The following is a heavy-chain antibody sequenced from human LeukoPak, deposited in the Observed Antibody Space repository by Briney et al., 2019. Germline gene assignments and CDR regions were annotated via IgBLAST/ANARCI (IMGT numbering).Heavy chain of an antibody. J-gene: IGHJ3*02. CDR2: ISGSGGST. CDR1: GFIFSDTW. CDR3: AKDLPDSKVWAFDI. D-gene: IGHD3-22*01. V-gene: IGHV3-23*01. Sequence: GGSLRLSCASAGFIFSDTWMAWVRQAPGKGLEWVSAISGSGGSTYYADSVKGRFTISRDNSKNTLYLQMNSLRAEDTAVYYCAKDLPDSKVWAFDIWGQGTMVTVSS.